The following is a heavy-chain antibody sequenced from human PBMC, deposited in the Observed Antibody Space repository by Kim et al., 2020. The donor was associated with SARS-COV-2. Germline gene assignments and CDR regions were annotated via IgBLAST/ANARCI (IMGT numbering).Heavy chain of an antibody. J-gene: IGHJ4*01. D-gene: IGHD1-26*01. CDR1: GGSISRSSYY. CDR2: IYYSGSP. Sequence: SETLSLTCTVSGGSISRSSYYWGWVRQPPGKGLEWIGSIYYSGSPYYNPSLKSRVTISVDPSKNQFSLKMNSVTAADTAVYYCARDSPDGEWELPYFDYWGQGTLVTVSS. V-gene: IGHV4-39*07. CDR3: ARDSPDGEWELPYFDY.